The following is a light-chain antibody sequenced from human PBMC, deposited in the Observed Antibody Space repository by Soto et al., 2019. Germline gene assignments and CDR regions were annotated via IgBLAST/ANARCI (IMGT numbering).Light chain of an antibody. J-gene: IGKJ4*01. V-gene: IGKV3-20*01. CDR3: QQCGSSPPVT. CDR1: QSVSSDY. Sequence: EIVLTQSPGTLSLSPGERATLSCRASQSVSSDYLAWYQQKPGQAPRLLIYGASSRATGIPDRFIGSASGKDFTLTISRLEPEDFAVYYCQQCGSSPPVTFGGGTKVEIK. CDR2: GAS.